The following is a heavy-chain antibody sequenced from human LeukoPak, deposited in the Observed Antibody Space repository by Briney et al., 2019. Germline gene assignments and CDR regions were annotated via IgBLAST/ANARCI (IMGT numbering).Heavy chain of an antibody. CDR2: IYYSGST. Sequence: SETLSLTCTVSGGSISSYYWSWIRQPPGKGLEWTGYIYYSGSTNYNPSLKSRVTISVDTSKNQFSLKLSSVTAADTAVYYCARLSYSSGWSDYWGQGTLVTVSS. V-gene: IGHV4-59*08. J-gene: IGHJ4*02. CDR1: GGSISSYY. CDR3: ARLSYSSGWSDY. D-gene: IGHD6-19*01.